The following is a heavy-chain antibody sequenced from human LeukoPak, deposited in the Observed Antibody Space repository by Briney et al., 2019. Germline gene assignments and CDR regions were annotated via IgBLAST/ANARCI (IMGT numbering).Heavy chain of an antibody. CDR2: MYYSGTA. D-gene: IGHD5-18*01. Sequence: SETLSLTCTVSGGSISSYYWSWIRQPAGKGLEWLGYMYYSGTANYNPSLKSRVSISGDTSKNQFFLHLKSVTAADTAVYFCARHQIYVDAAMVDYFDYWGQGILVTVSS. CDR3: ARHQIYVDAAMVDYFDY. V-gene: IGHV4-59*01. J-gene: IGHJ4*02. CDR1: GGSISSYY.